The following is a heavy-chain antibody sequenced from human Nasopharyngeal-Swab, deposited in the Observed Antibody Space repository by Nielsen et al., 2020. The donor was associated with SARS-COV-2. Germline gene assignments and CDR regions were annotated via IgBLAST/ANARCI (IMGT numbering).Heavy chain of an antibody. Sequence: WIHQPPGKGLEWVGRTRKRGNTYATEYAASVKGRFTISRVDSRNSLYLHMSGLTTEDTAVYYCSRWEGGAYFDYWGQGTLVTVSS. CDR3: SRWEGGAYFDY. J-gene: IGHJ4*02. D-gene: IGHD1-26*01. V-gene: IGHV3-72*01. CDR2: TRKRGNTYAT.